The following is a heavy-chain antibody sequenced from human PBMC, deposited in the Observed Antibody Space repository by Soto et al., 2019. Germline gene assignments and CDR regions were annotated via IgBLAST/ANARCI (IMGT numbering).Heavy chain of an antibody. V-gene: IGHV3-30*18. CDR3: AKDRSGYWYDGMDV. Sequence: QVQLVESGGGVVQPGRSLTLSCAASVFTFSTFGMHWVRQAPGKGPEWVAVVSHDGRNRYYADSVKGRFTVSSEESKNKVFLQMNSLRAEDTAVYYWAKDRSGYWYDGMDVWGQGTMVIVSS. CDR2: VSHDGRNR. CDR1: VFTFSTFG. D-gene: IGHD2-8*02. J-gene: IGHJ6*02.